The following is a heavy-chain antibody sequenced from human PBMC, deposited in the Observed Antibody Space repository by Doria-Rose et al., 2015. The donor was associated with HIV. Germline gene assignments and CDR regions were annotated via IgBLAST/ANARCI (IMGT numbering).Heavy chain of an antibody. CDR1: GVSLSSPGMG. V-gene: IGHV2-26*01. Sequence: VTLKESGPVLVKPTETLTLTCTVSGVSLSSPGMGVSWIRQPPGKALEWLANMFSDDERSYKTSLKSRLTIPRGTSKSQVVLTMTDMDPVDTATYYCARIKSSRWYHKYYFDFWGQGTLVIVSA. J-gene: IGHJ4*02. D-gene: IGHD6-13*01. CDR3: ARIKSSRWYHKYYFDF. CDR2: MFSDDER.